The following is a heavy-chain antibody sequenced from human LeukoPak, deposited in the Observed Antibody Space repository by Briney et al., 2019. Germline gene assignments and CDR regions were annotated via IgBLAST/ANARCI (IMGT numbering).Heavy chain of an antibody. Sequence: SETLSLTCTVSGGSISSYYWSWIRQPPGKGLEWIGYIYYSGSTNYNPSLKSRVTISVDTSKNQFSLKLSSVTAADTAVYYCARVEYCSSIRCYEGWFDPWGQGTLVTVSS. CDR1: GGSISSYY. D-gene: IGHD2-2*01. V-gene: IGHV4-59*12. CDR3: ARVEYCSSIRCYEGWFDP. J-gene: IGHJ5*02. CDR2: IYYSGST.